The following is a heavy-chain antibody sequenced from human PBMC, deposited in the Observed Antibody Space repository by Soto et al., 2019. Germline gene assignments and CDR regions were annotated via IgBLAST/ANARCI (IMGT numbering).Heavy chain of an antibody. CDR2: INHSGST. D-gene: IGHD4-17*01. V-gene: IGHV4-34*01. CDR3: ARGSTVTTD. CDR1: GGSFSGYY. Sequence: LSLTCAVYGGSFSGYYWSWIRQPPGKGLEWIGEINHSGSTNYNPSLESRVTISVDTSKNQFSLKLSSVTAADTAVYYCARGSTVTTDWGQGTLVTVSS. J-gene: IGHJ4*02.